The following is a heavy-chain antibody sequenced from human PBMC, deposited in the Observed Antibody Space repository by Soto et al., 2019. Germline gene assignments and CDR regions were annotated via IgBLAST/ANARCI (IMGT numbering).Heavy chain of an antibody. CDR2: IYYSGST. CDR1: GGAINSGDYH. Sequence: QVQLQESGPGLVKPSQTLSLTCTVSGGAINSGDYHWSWIRQSPGKGLEWIGAIYYSGSTYYNPYLKSRIIISVDTSKNQFSLKVNSVTAADPAVYYCARDYRVPSASAMDVWGQGTTVTVSS. D-gene: IGHD2-15*01. CDR3: ARDYRVPSASAMDV. J-gene: IGHJ6*02. V-gene: IGHV4-30-4*01.